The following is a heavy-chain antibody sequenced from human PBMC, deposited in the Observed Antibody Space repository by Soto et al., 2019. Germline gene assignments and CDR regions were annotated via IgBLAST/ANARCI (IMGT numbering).Heavy chain of an antibody. Sequence: GESLKISCKASGYGFTSFWIAWVRQTPGKGLEWLGSIYPGDSETRYSPSFQGQVTISADKSITTAYLQWSSLKASDTAMYYCAKRHPLDIHCWFNWGQGTLVTVSS. CDR3: AKRHPLDIHCWFN. D-gene: IGHD2-15*01. CDR2: IYPGDSET. CDR1: GYGFTSFW. J-gene: IGHJ4*02. V-gene: IGHV5-51*01.